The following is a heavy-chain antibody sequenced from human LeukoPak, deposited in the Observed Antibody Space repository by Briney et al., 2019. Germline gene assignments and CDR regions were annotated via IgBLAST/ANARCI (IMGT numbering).Heavy chain of an antibody. CDR1: GGSISSSSHY. CDR2: IYYSGST. J-gene: IGHJ4*02. CDR3: ARRDRIAGLGNDY. D-gene: IGHD6-13*01. V-gene: IGHV4-39*01. Sequence: SETLSLTCTVSGGSISSSSHYWGWIRQPPGKGLEWIGSIYYSGSTYYNPSLKSRVTISVDTSKNQFSLKLSSVTAADTAVYYCARRDRIAGLGNDYWGQGTLVTVSS.